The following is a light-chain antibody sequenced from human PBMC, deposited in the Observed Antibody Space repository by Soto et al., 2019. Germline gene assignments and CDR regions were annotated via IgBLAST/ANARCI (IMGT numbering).Light chain of an antibody. CDR2: DAS. J-gene: IGKJ5*01. CDR1: QTISSW. CDR3: QQYDNLPIT. V-gene: IGKV1-33*01. Sequence: DIQMTQSPSTLSGSVGDRVTITCRASQTISSWLAWYQQKPGKAPKLLIYDASNLETGVPSRFSGSGSGTDFTFTISSLQPEDIATYYCQQYDNLPITFGQGTRLE.